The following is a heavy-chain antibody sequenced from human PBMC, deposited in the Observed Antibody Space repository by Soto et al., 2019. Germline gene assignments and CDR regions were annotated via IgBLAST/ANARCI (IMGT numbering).Heavy chain of an antibody. J-gene: IGHJ4*02. CDR2: IYYNGNT. CDR1: RGSISTYY. V-gene: IGHV4-59*08. Sequence: SETLSLTCTVSRGSISTYYWSWIRQPPGKGLECIGYIYYNGNTNYNPSLKSRVTISADTSKNQFTLNLNSVTAADTAVYYCARHATRSYDYWGLGTLVTVSS. CDR3: ARHATRSYDY.